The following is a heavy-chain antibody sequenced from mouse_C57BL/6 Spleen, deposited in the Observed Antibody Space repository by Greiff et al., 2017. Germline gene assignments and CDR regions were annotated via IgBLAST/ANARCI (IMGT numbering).Heavy chain of an antibody. D-gene: IGHD2-1*01. CDR3: TSNRYFDD. V-gene: IGHV14-4*01. CDR2: IDPENGDT. CDR1: GFNIKDDY. Sequence: VQLQQSGAELVRPGASVKLSCTASGFNIKDDYMHWVKQRPEQGLEWIGWIDPENGDTEYAAKFQGKATITADTSSNTAYLQLSSLTSEDTAVYYCTSNRYFDDWGQGTTLTVSS. J-gene: IGHJ2*01.